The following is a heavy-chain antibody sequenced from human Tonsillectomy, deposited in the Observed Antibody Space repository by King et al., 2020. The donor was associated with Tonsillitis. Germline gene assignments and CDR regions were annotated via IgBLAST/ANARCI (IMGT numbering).Heavy chain of an antibody. CDR3: ARDDGILLWFGELTDFYNWFDP. J-gene: IGHJ5*02. Sequence: QLVRSGSELKKPGASVKVSCKASGYTFTSYAMNWVRQAPGQGLEWMGWINTNTGNPTYAQGFTGRFVFSLDTSVSTAYLQISSLKAEDTAVYYCARDDGILLWFGELTDFYNWFDPWGQGTLVTVSS. CDR1: GYTFTSYA. CDR2: INTNTGNP. V-gene: IGHV7-4-1*02. D-gene: IGHD3-10*01.